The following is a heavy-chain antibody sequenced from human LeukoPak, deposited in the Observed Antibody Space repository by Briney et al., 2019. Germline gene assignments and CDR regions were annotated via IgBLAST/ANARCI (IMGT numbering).Heavy chain of an antibody. CDR1: GFTFSTYA. Sequence: PGRSLRLSCAASGFTFSTYAMHWVRQAPGKGLEWVAVTSSDGTVKYYPDSVKGRFTISRDSSKNTLYLQVNSLRPEDTGVYYCARDPVPAAARHFDYWGQGTLVTVSS. CDR2: TSSDGTVK. D-gene: IGHD2-2*01. V-gene: IGHV3-30-3*01. CDR3: ARDPVPAAARHFDY. J-gene: IGHJ4*01.